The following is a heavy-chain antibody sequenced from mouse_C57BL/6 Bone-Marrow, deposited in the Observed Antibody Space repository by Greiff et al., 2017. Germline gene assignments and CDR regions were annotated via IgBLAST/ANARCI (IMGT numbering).Heavy chain of an antibody. D-gene: IGHD2-4*01. V-gene: IGHV5-15*01. Sequence: DVKLVESGGGLVQPGGSLKLSCAASGFTFSDYGMAWVRQAPRKGPEWVAFISNLAYSIYYADTVTGRFTISRENAKNTLYLEMSSLRSEDTAMDYCARHGSIYYDYDGFAYWGQGTLVTVSA. CDR2: ISNLAYSI. CDR3: ARHGSIYYDYDGFAY. CDR1: GFTFSDYG. J-gene: IGHJ3*01.